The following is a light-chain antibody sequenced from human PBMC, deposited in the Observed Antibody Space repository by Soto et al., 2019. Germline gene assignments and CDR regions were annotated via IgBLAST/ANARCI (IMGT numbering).Light chain of an antibody. CDR2: DNY. CDR3: GTWDTTLNVWV. J-gene: IGLJ3*02. V-gene: IGLV1-51*01. Sequence: QSVLTQPPSVSAAPGQTVTISCSGSSSSVGHESVSWYQSLPGTAPKLLIYDNYKRPSGIPDRFSGSQSGTSATLGITGLQTGDEADYYFGTWDTTLNVWVFGGGTKLTVL. CDR1: SSSVGHES.